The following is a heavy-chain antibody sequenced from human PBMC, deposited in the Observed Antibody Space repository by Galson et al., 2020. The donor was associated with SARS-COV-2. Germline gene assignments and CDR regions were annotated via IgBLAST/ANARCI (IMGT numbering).Heavy chain of an antibody. CDR1: GFTFSNYA. J-gene: IGHJ4*02. V-gene: IGHV3-33*01. CDR2: IWYDGSNE. D-gene: IGHD3-9*01. Sequence: GESLKISCTASGFTFSNYAIHWVRQAPGKGLEWVAVIWYDGSNENYADSVQGRFTISRDNSKNTLYLQMNSLRAEDTAVYYCARAGDNYDILTGYIMRYYFDYWGQGTLVTVSS. CDR3: ARAGDNYDILTGYIMRYYFDY.